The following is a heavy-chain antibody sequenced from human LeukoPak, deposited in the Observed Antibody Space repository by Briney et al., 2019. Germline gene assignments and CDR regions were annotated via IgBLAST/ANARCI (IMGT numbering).Heavy chain of an antibody. V-gene: IGHV3-33*08. CDR3: ARASGTTGHYYYYGMDV. D-gene: IGHD1-1*01. Sequence: GGSLRLSCGASGFTFSRYSMNWVRQAPGKGLEWVAAIWYDGSNIYYADSVKGRFTISRDNSKNTVDLQMNSLRVEDTAVYYCARASGTTGHYYYYGMDVWGQGTTVTVAS. CDR1: GFTFSRYS. CDR2: IWYDGSNI. J-gene: IGHJ6*02.